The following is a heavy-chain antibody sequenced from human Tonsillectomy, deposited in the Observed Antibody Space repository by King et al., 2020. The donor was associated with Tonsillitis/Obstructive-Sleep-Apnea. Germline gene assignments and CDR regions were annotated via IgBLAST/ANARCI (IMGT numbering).Heavy chain of an antibody. CDR2: IRSRAYGGTT. V-gene: IGHV3-49*04. CDR1: GFTFGDYA. Sequence: DVQLVESGGGLVQPGRSLRLSCTASGFTFGDYAMSWVRQAPGKGLEWISFIRSRAYGGTTEYDASVKGRFTISRDDSRSLAYLQMNSLQTEDTAVYYCTRAVTTVVTPGFWGQGTLVTVSS. D-gene: IGHD4-23*01. J-gene: IGHJ4*02. CDR3: TRAVTTVVTPGF.